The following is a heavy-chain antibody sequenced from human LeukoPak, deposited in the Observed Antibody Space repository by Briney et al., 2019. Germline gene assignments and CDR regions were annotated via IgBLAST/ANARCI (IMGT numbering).Heavy chain of an antibody. CDR2: ISSNGGST. CDR1: GFTFSSYA. Sequence: GGSLRLSCSASGFTFSSYAMHWVRQAPGKGLEYVSAISSNGGSTYYADSVKGRFTISRDNSKSTLYLQMSSLRAEDTAVYYCVKGLPVAVAGILGHDLMNGDYWGQGTLVTVSS. J-gene: IGHJ4*02. D-gene: IGHD6-19*01. CDR3: VKGLPVAVAGILGHDLMNGDY. V-gene: IGHV3-64D*06.